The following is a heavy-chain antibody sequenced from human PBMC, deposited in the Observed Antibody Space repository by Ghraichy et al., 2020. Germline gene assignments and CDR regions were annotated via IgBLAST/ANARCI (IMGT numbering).Heavy chain of an antibody. D-gene: IGHD3-10*01. CDR3: ARQPRYGSGSSLFDY. J-gene: IGHJ4*02. V-gene: IGHV4-39*01. Sequence: SETLSLTCTVSGGSISSSSYYWGWIRQPPGKGLEWIGSIYYSGSTYYNPSLKSRVTISVDTSKNQFSLKLSSVTAADTAVYYCARQPRYGSGSSLFDYWGQGTLVTVSS. CDR1: GGSISSSSYY. CDR2: IYYSGST.